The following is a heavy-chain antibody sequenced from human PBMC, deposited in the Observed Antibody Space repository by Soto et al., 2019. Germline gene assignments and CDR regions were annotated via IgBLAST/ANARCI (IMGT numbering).Heavy chain of an antibody. J-gene: IGHJ3*02. CDR3: AREVIAPAASDAFDI. Sequence: PSETLSLTCTISGFSISSDNHYWSWIRQHPGKGLEWIGYIHYTGSTYYNPSLESRVTISVDTSKNQFSLNLNSVTAADTAVFYCAREVIAPAASDAFDIWGQGTMVTVSS. CDR1: GFSISSDNHY. V-gene: IGHV4-31*03. CDR2: IHYTGST. D-gene: IGHD2-2*01.